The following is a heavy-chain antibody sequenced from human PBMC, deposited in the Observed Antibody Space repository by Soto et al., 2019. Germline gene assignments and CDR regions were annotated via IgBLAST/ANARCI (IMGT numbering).Heavy chain of an antibody. CDR1: GFTFSSYA. V-gene: IGHV3-23*01. J-gene: IGHJ4*02. D-gene: IGHD6-13*01. CDR3: AKDSSYSSSWCLFDY. Sequence: VQLLESGGGLVQPGGSLRLSCAASGFTFSSYAMSWVRQAPGKGLEWVSGISGSGGSTYHADSVKGRFTVSSDNSMNTVYLQMNSLRAEDTAVYYCAKDSSYSSSWCLFDYWGQGTLVTVSS. CDR2: ISGSGGST.